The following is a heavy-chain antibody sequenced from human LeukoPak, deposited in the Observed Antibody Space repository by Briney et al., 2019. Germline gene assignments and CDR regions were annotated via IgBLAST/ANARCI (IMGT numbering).Heavy chain of an antibody. CDR2: IIPIFGTA. J-gene: IGHJ3*02. CDR3: ATVLGWGSYVQAFDI. D-gene: IGHD3-16*01. CDR1: GGIFSSDA. V-gene: IGHV1-69*06. Sequence: SVKGSCKASGGIFSSDAISWVRQAPGQGLEWMGGIIPIFGTANYAQKFQGRVTITADKSTSTAYMELSSLRSEDTAVYYCATVLGWGSYVQAFDIWGQGTMVTVSS.